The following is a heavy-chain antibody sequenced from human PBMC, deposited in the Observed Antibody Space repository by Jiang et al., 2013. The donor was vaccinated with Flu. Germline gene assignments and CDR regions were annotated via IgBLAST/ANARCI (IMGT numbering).Heavy chain of an antibody. CDR2: IYYSGST. CDR1: GGSISSGGYY. J-gene: IGHJ4*02. Sequence: GPGLVKPSQTLSLTCTVSGGSISSGGYYWSWIRQHPGKGLEWIGYIYYSGSTYYNPSLKSRVTISVDTSKNQFSLKLSSVTAADTAVYYCARGGRHYDILTGYYRGNYTFDYWGQGTLVTVSS. D-gene: IGHD3-9*01. V-gene: IGHV4-31*03. CDR3: ARGGRHYDILTGYYRGNYTFDY.